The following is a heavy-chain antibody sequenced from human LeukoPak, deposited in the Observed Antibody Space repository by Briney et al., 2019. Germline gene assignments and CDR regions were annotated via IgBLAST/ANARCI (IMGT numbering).Heavy chain of an antibody. D-gene: IGHD6-13*01. V-gene: IGHV3-33*06. CDR1: GFTFSSYG. CDR3: AKAVKWGYSSSWYDY. J-gene: IGHJ4*02. Sequence: GRSLRLSCAASGFTFSSYGMHWVRQAPGKGLEWVAVIWYDGSNKYYADSVKGRFTISRDNSKNTLYLQMNSLRAEDTAVYYCAKAVKWGYSSSWYDYWGQGTLVTVSS. CDR2: IWYDGSNK.